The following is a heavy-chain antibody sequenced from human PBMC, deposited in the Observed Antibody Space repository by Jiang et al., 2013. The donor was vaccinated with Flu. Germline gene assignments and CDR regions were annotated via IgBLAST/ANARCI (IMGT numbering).Heavy chain of an antibody. CDR1: GGSISSSIYS. V-gene: IGHV4-39*01. Sequence: TVSGGSISSSIYSWGWMRQAPREGLEWIGSIYYSGSTYYNPSLKSRVTISIDMSKNQFSLKLSSVTAADTAVYYCARTYSSTTDDAFDIWGQGTMVTVSS. D-gene: IGHD6-13*01. CDR2: IYYSGST. CDR3: ARTYSSTTDDAFDI. J-gene: IGHJ3*02.